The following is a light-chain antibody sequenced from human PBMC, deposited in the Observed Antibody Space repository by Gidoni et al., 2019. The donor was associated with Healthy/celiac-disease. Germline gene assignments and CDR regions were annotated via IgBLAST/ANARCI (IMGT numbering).Light chain of an antibody. J-gene: IGKJ3*01. Sequence: EIVLTQSPATLSVSPGERATLSCRASQSVSSNLAWYQQKPGQAPRLRIYVASTRATGIPARFSCSGSGSEFTLTISSLHSEPFAVYYCQRYNSWPPFTFGPGTKVDIK. CDR2: VAS. CDR1: QSVSSN. V-gene: IGKV3-15*01. CDR3: QRYNSWPPFT.